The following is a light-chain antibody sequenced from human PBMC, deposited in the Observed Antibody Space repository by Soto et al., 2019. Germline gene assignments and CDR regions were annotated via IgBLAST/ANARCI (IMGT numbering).Light chain of an antibody. J-gene: IGKJ1*01. CDR1: QSLLHSNGYDS. CDR2: LGS. V-gene: IGKV2-28*01. CDR3: MQALQSPPT. Sequence: EIVMTQSPLSLPVIPGEPASISCRSSQSLLHSNGYDSLDWYLQKPGQSPQLLIYLGSNRASGVPARFSGSGSGTDFTLKISRVEADDVGVYYCMQALQSPPTFGQGTKVEIK.